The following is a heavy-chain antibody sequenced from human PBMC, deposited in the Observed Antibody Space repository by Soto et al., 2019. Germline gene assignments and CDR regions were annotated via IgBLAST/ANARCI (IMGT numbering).Heavy chain of an antibody. D-gene: IGHD6-19*01. CDR3: ARDYSSGWHGRGLGY. V-gene: IGHV1-46*01. J-gene: IGHJ4*02. CDR2: INPSGGST. CDR1: GYTFTSYY. Sequence: ASVKVSCKASGYTFTSYYMHWVRQAPGQGLEWMGIINPSGGSTSYAQKFQGRVTMTRDTSTSTVYMELSSLRSEDTAVYYCARDYSSGWHGRGLGYWGQGTLVTVSS.